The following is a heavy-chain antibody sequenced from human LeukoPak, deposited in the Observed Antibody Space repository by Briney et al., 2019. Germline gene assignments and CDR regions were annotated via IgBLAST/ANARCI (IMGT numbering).Heavy chain of an antibody. Sequence: PGGSLRLSCAASGFTFSSHAMSWVRQAPGKGLEWVSAISGSGGSTYYADSVKGRFTISRDNSKNTLYLQMNSLRAEDTAVYYCAKEFSDYYDSSGYPQVGAFDIWGQGTMVTVSS. J-gene: IGHJ3*02. CDR3: AKEFSDYYDSSGYPQVGAFDI. CDR2: ISGSGGST. V-gene: IGHV3-23*01. D-gene: IGHD3-22*01. CDR1: GFTFSSHA.